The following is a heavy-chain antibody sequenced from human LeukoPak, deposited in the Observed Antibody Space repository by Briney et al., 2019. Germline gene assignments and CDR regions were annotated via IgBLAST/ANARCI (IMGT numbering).Heavy chain of an antibody. V-gene: IGHV4-61*01. CDR1: GGSVSSGSYY. CDR3: ARDYYYGSGSSYDY. D-gene: IGHD3-10*01. J-gene: IGHJ4*02. Sequence: SETLSLTCTVSGGSVSSGSYYWSWLRQPPGKGLEWIGYIYYSGSTNYNPSLKSRVTISVDTSKNQFSLKLSSVTAADTAVYYCARDYYYGSGSSYDYWGQRTPVTVSS. CDR2: IYYSGST.